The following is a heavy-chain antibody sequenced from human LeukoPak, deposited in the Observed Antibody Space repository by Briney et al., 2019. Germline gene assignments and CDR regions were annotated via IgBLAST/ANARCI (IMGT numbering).Heavy chain of an antibody. D-gene: IGHD4-17*01. CDR1: GFTFSSYA. CDR2: ISGSGGST. Sequence: GESLKISCAASGFTFSSYAMTWVRQAPGKGLEWVSSISGSGGSTYYADSVKGRFTISKSNSKNTVYLQMNSLRAEDTAVYYCAKVLRGLAYYGDYSDWGQGTLVTVSS. V-gene: IGHV3-23*01. CDR3: AKVLRGLAYYGDYSD. J-gene: IGHJ4*02.